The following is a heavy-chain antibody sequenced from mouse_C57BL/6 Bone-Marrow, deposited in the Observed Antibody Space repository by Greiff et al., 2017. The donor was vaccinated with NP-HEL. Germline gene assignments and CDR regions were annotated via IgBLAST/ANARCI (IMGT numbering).Heavy chain of an antibody. CDR3: ARLGDGYPYYFDY. Sequence: EVKLMESGGGLVQPGGSLKLPCAASGFTFSDYGMAWVRQAPRKGPEWVAFISNLAYSIYYADTVTGRFTISRENAKNTLYLEMSSLRSEDTAMYYCARLGDGYPYYFDYWGQGTTLTVSS. D-gene: IGHD2-3*01. V-gene: IGHV5-15*01. CDR1: GFTFSDYG. J-gene: IGHJ2*01. CDR2: ISNLAYSI.